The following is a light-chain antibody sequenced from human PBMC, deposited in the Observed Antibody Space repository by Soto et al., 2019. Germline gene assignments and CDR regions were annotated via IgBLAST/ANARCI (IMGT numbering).Light chain of an antibody. CDR2: DAS. CDR1: QAIKNF. J-gene: IGKJ5*01. CDR3: QQSDNLPLT. Sequence: DFQMTQSPSSLSASVGDRVTITCRATQAIKNFLNWYQQKPGRAPKLLISDASTLQRGVPSRFSGSGSGTHFTFVISSPPPEDVGTYYCQQSDNLPLTFGQGTRLDIK. V-gene: IGKV1-33*01.